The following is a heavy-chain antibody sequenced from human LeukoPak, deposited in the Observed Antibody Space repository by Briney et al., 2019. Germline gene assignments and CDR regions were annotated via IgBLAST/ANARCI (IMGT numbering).Heavy chain of an antibody. V-gene: IGHV3-33*06. CDR3: AKDAERGFDYSNSLQY. Sequence: GGSLRLSCAASGFIFTDYAFHWVRQAPGKGLEWVAVIWSDGTNMFYGSSVKGGFFIHRDDSQNTVYLDMSNLSAEDTAIYYCAKDAERGFDYSNSLQYWGQGSLVTVSS. CDR1: GFIFTDYA. J-gene: IGHJ4*02. CDR2: IWSDGTNM. D-gene: IGHD4-11*01.